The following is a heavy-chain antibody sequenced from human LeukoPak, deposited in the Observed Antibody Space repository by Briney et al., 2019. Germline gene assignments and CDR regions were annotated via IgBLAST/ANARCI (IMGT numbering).Heavy chain of an antibody. Sequence: SETLSLTCTVSGGSITSHYWTWIRQPPGKGLEWIGDIYYSGSTNYNPSLKSRVTISIDTSKNQFSLKLSSVTAADTAVYYCASPPYCTDGVCYGRDVWGKGTTVTVSS. CDR2: IYYSGST. V-gene: IGHV4-59*11. J-gene: IGHJ6*04. CDR3: ASPPYCTDGVCYGRDV. CDR1: GGSITSHY. D-gene: IGHD2-8*01.